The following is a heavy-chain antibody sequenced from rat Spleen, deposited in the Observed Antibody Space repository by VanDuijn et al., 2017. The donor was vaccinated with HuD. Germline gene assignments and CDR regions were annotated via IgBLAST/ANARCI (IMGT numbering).Heavy chain of an antibody. CDR2: ISYDGSNT. J-gene: IGHJ2*01. Sequence: EVQLVGSDGGLVQPGRSLKLSCAASGFTFSDYFMAWVRQAPTKGLEWVATISYDGSNTYYRDSVKGRFTISRDNAKSTLYLQMDSLRSEDTATYFCARHWNDDYFDYWGQGVMVTVSS. V-gene: IGHV5-29*01. CDR1: GFTFSDYF. CDR3: ARHWNDDYFDY.